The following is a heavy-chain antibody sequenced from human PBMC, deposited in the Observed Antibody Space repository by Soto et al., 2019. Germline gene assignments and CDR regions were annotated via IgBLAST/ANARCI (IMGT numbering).Heavy chain of an antibody. V-gene: IGHV3-11*01. CDR2: ISGDGTTQ. Sequence: KPGGSLRLSCAASGFKFGDHYMTWIRQAPGKGLEWVSKISGDGTTQYYADSVKGRFTVSRDNAKNLLHLQMNSLRAEDTALYYCAGDPFYYASGFWGQGSLVTVSS. CDR3: AGDPFYYASGF. CDR1: GFKFGDHY. D-gene: IGHD3-10*01. J-gene: IGHJ4*02.